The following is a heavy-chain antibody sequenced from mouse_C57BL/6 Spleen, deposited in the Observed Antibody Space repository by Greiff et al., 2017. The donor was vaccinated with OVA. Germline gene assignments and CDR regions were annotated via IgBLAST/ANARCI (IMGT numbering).Heavy chain of an antibody. CDR1: GFTFSDYY. V-gene: IGHV5-16*01. J-gene: IGHJ1*03. CDR2: INYDGSST. Sequence: EVQVVESEGGLVQPGSSMKLSCTASGFTFSDYYMAWVRQVPEKGLEWVANINYDGSSTYYLDSLKSRFIISRDNAKNILYLQMSSLKSEDTATYYCARDDGIYWYFDVWGTGTTVTVSS. CDR3: ARDDGIYWYFDV.